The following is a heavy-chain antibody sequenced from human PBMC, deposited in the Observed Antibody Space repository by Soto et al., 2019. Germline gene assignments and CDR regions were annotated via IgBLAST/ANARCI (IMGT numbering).Heavy chain of an antibody. CDR1: GGSISSYY. CDR3: ARFHGAYGGGMDV. V-gene: IGHV4-59*01. D-gene: IGHD4-17*01. CDR2: IYYSGST. Sequence: SETLSLTCTVSGGSISSYYWSWIRQPPGKGLEWIGYIYYSGSTNYNPSLKSRVTISVDTSKNQFSLKLSSVTAADTAVYYCARFHGAYGGGMDVWGQGTTVTVSS. J-gene: IGHJ6*02.